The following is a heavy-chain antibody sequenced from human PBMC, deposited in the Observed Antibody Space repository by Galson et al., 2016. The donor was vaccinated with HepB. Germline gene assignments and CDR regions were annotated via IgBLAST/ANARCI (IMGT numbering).Heavy chain of an antibody. V-gene: IGHV3-33*01. D-gene: IGHD2-2*01. CDR2: IWYDGVKK. CDR3: TTDSDCSRTMCPPAPNYYYGLDV. J-gene: IGHJ6*02. CDR1: GFTFSPYV. Sequence: SLRLSCAPSGFTFSPYVMHWVRQAPGKGLEWVALIWYDGVKKSYADSVKGRFTISRDNSKNTLYLQMNSLKTEDTAVYYCTTDSDCSRTMCPPAPNYYYGLDVWGQGTTVTVSS.